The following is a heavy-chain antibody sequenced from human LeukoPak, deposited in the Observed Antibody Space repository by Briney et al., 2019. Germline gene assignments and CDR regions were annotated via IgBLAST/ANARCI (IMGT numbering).Heavy chain of an antibody. CDR3: ARDPWADSSGFPLHH. D-gene: IGHD3-22*01. CDR1: GFTFSRYW. CDR2: IKQDGSDK. J-gene: IGHJ1*01. Sequence: PGGSLRLSCAASGFTFSRYWSSWVRQTPEKGLECVANIKQDGSDKFYVDSVRGRFTISRDNAKNSLYLQMNSLRVEDTALYYCARDPWADSSGFPLHHWGQGTLVTVSS. V-gene: IGHV3-7*03.